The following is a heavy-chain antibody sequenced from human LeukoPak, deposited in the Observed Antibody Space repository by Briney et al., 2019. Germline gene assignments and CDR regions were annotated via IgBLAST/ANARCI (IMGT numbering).Heavy chain of an antibody. J-gene: IGHJ4*02. Sequence: PSETLSLTCTVSGDSISNYYWSWIRQPPGKGLECIGHIYYSGSTNYKSFLKSRVTISLDTSKNQFSLKLTSVPAADTAVYYCARWGGYSYGFTRGFDYWGQGTLVTVSS. V-gene: IGHV4-59*01. D-gene: IGHD5-18*01. CDR3: ARWGGYSYGFTRGFDY. CDR1: GDSISNYY. CDR2: IYYSGST.